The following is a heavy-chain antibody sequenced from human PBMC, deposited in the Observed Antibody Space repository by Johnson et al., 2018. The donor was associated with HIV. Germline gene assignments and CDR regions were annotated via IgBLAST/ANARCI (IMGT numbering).Heavy chain of an antibody. V-gene: IGHV3-53*01. J-gene: IGHJ3*02. D-gene: IGHD6-19*01. CDR3: VSSAQWSGWPPGAFDI. CDR1: GFTVSSNY. Sequence: VQLVESGGGLIQPGGSLRLSCAASGFTVSSNYMSWVHQAPGKGLEWVSVIYSGGSTYYADSVKGRFTISRDNSKNTLDLQMNSLRAEYTAVYYCVSSAQWSGWPPGAFDIWGQGTMVTVSS. CDR2: IYSGGST.